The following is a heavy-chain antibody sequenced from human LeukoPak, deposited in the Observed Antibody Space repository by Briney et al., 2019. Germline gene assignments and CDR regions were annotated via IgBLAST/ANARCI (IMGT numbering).Heavy chain of an antibody. Sequence: PSETLSLTCTVSGGSMWIYYWGCIRQPPGKGLEWIGYIHYSESTKYNPSLKSRVTMSVDTSKNQFSLKLSSVTAADTAVYYCASRLGSISDAPDIWGQGTLVTVSS. J-gene: IGHJ3*02. CDR1: GGSMWIYY. D-gene: IGHD3-16*01. CDR3: ASRLGSISDAPDI. V-gene: IGHV4-59*08. CDR2: IHYSEST.